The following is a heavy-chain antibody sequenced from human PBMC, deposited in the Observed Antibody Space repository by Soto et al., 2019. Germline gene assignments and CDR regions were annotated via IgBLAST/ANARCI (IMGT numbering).Heavy chain of an antibody. V-gene: IGHV1-8*01. CDR2: MNPNSGNT. CDR3: ARGITVTTYYYYYYYMDV. Sequence: ASVKVSCKASGYTFTSYDINWVRQATGQGLEWMGWMNPNSGNTGYAQKFQGRVTMTRNTSISTAYMELSSLRSEDTAVYYCARGITVTTYYYYYYYMDVWGKGTTVTVSS. D-gene: IGHD4-17*01. J-gene: IGHJ6*03. CDR1: GYTFTSYD.